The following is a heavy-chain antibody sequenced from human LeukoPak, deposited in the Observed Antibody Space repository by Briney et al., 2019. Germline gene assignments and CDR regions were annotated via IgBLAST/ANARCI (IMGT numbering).Heavy chain of an antibody. V-gene: IGHV3-48*04. CDR3: SRLRGYSYGYADY. D-gene: IGHD5-18*01. Sequence: GGSLRLSCAASGFTFSSYSMNWVRQAPGKGLEWISYISSSGSTIDYADSVKGRFTISRDNAKNSLYLQMNSLRAEDTAVYYCSRLRGYSYGYADYWGQGTLVTVSS. CDR1: GFTFSSYS. CDR2: ISSSGSTI. J-gene: IGHJ4*02.